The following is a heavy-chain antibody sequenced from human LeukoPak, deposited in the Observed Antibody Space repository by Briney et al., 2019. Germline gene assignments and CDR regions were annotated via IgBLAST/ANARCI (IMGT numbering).Heavy chain of an antibody. J-gene: IGHJ4*02. CDR1: GYTFTTYA. V-gene: IGHV7-4-1*02. CDR2: ININTGNP. CDR3: ARGRYCSSASCYHDY. Sequence: ASVKVSCKASGYTFTTYAMNWVRQAPGQGLEWMGWININTGNPTYAQGFTGRFVFSLDTSVSTAYLQISSLKAEDTAVYYCARGRYCSSASCYHDYWGQGTLVTVPS. D-gene: IGHD2-2*01.